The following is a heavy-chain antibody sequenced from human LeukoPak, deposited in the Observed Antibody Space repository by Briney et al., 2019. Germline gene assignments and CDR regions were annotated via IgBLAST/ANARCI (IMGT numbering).Heavy chain of an antibody. CDR1: GFTFSSYG. CDR3: ATSTVVITFGPPDY. Sequence: GGSLTLSCAASGFTFSSYGMHWVRQAPGKGLEWVAFIRYDGSNKYYADSVKGRFTISRDNSKNTLYLQMNSLRAEDTAVYYCATSTVVITFGPPDYWGQGTLVTVSS. J-gene: IGHJ4*02. D-gene: IGHD3-22*01. CDR2: IRYDGSNK. V-gene: IGHV3-30*02.